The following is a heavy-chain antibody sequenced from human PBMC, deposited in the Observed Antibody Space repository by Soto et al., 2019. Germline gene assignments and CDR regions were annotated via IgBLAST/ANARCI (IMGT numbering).Heavy chain of an antibody. D-gene: IGHD6-13*01. Sequence: QVQLVESRGGLVKPGGSLRLSCAASGFTFSDYYMSWIRQAPGKGLEWVSYISSSSGYINYADSVKGRFTISRDNAKNSLYLQMNRLRAEDTAVYYCAREGPGSSSWYVDSWGQGTLVTVSS. V-gene: IGHV3-11*05. CDR1: GFTFSDYY. CDR2: ISSSSGYI. CDR3: AREGPGSSSWYVDS. J-gene: IGHJ4*02.